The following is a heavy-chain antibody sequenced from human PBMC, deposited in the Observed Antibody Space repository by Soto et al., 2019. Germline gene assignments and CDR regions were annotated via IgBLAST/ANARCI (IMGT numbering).Heavy chain of an antibody. CDR3: ARGLELRYFDY. CDR1: GGSFSGYY. D-gene: IGHD1-7*01. Sequence: PSETLSLTCAVYGGSFSGYYWSWIRQPPGKGLEWIGEISHSGSTNYNPSLKSRVTISVDTSKNQFSLKLSSVTAADTAVYYCARGLELRYFDYWGQGTLVTVSS. J-gene: IGHJ4*02. V-gene: IGHV4-34*01. CDR2: ISHSGST.